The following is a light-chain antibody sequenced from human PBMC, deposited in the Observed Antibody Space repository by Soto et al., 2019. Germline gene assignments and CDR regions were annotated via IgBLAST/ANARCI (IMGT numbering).Light chain of an antibody. CDR3: NSFRVSHLYV. V-gene: IGLV2-14*01. Sequence: QSVLSQPASVSGSPGQTITISCTGTSTDVGGYNAVSWYQHHPGKAPKLIIYEVTHRPSGVSDRFSDSKSGNTASLTISGLQAEEEADYYCNSFRVSHLYVFGTGTKVTVL. J-gene: IGLJ1*01. CDR1: STDVGGYNA. CDR2: EVT.